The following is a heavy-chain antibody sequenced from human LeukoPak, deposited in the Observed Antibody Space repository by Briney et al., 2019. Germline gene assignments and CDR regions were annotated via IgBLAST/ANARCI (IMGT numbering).Heavy chain of an antibody. J-gene: IGHJ4*02. Sequence: GGSLRLSCAASGVTFSSYTMNWVRQAPGKGPEWVSSISSSSNYIYYADSVKGRFTISRDNAKNSLYLQMNSLRAEDTAVYYCARDAPLPDFWGQGTLVTVSS. CDR3: ARDAPLPDF. CDR1: GVTFSSYT. V-gene: IGHV3-21*01. D-gene: IGHD1-26*01. CDR2: ISSSSNYI.